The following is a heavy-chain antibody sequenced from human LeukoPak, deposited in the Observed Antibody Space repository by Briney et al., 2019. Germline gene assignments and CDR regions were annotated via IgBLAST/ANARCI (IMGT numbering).Heavy chain of an antibody. CDR2: INSDGSST. J-gene: IGHJ4*02. CDR1: GFTFSSYW. Sequence: GGSLRLSCAASGFTFSSYWMHWVRQAPGKGLVWVSRINSDGSSTSYADSVKRRFTISRDNAKNTLYLQMNSLRAEDTAVYYCARAAEYGSGSYHRPYFDYWGQGTLVTVSS. V-gene: IGHV3-74*01. CDR3: ARAAEYGSGSYHRPYFDY. D-gene: IGHD3-10*01.